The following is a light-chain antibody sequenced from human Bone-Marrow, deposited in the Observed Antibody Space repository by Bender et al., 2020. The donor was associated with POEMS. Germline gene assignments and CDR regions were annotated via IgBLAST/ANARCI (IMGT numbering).Light chain of an antibody. CDR3: CSYAGANVVI. CDR2: EGT. V-gene: IGLV2-23*01. Sequence: QSALTQPASVSGSPGQSITISCTGSSRDIGTYNLVSWYQHRPGKAPKLMIYEGTKRPSGVSTRFSGSRSGTTASLKISGLQADDEAHYHCCSYAGANVVIFGGGTKVTVL. CDR1: SRDIGTYNL. J-gene: IGLJ2*01.